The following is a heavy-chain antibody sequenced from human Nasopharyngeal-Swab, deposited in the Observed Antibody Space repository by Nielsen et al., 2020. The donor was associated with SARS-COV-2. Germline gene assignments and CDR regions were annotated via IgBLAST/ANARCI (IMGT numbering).Heavy chain of an antibody. Sequence: GSLRLSCTVSGGSISSYYWSWIRQPPGKGLEWIGYIYYSGSTNYNPSLKSRVTISVDTSKNQFSLKLSPVTAADTAVYYCASSGWYYFDYWGQGTLVTVSS. V-gene: IGHV4-59*01. J-gene: IGHJ4*02. D-gene: IGHD6-19*01. CDR3: ASSGWYYFDY. CDR1: GGSISSYY. CDR2: IYYSGST.